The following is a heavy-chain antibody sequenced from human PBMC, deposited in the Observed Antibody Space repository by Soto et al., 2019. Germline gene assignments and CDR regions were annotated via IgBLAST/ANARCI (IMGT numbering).Heavy chain of an antibody. Sequence: GRSLRLSCAASGFTISSYAMSWVRQAPGKGLEWVSAISGSGGSTYYADSVKGRFTISRDNSKNTLYLQMNSLRAEDTAVYYCAKGTPFDPITWFDPWGQGTLVTVSS. CDR3: AKGTPFDPITWFDP. J-gene: IGHJ5*02. V-gene: IGHV3-23*01. D-gene: IGHD3-9*01. CDR2: ISGSGGST. CDR1: GFTISSYA.